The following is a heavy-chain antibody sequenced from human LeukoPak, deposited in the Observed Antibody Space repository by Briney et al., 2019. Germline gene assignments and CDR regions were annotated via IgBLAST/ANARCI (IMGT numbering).Heavy chain of an antibody. Sequence: NPSETLSLTCTVSGGSISSSNYYWGWIRQPPGKGLEWIGSISYSGSTYYNPSLRSRVTIYVDTSKNQFSLKLSSVTAADTAVYYCVVDLDYWGQGTLVTVSS. V-gene: IGHV4-39*07. J-gene: IGHJ4*02. CDR1: GGSISSSNYY. CDR3: VVDLDY. D-gene: IGHD1-26*01. CDR2: ISYSGST.